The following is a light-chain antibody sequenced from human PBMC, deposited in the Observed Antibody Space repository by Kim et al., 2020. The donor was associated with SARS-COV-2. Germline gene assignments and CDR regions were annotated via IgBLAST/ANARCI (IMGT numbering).Light chain of an antibody. CDR2: DAS. Sequence: GDIVTLTCRASQGISSSLAWYQQKPGKAPKLLIYDASSLESGVTSRFSGSGSGTDFTLTISSLQPEDFATYYCQQFNNYPRTFGQGTKLEI. CDR1: QGISSS. CDR3: QQFNNYPRT. J-gene: IGKJ2*01. V-gene: IGKV1D-13*01.